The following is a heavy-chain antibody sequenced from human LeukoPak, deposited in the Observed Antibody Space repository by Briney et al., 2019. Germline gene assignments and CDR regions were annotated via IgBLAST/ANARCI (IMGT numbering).Heavy chain of an antibody. CDR1: GGSISSYY. CDR2: IYTSGST. CDR3: ARDKYYYGSGSYVHFDY. V-gene: IGHV4-4*07. D-gene: IGHD3-10*01. Sequence: SETLSLTCTVSGGSISSYYWSWIRQPAGKGLEWIGRIYTSGSTNYNPSLKSRGTMSVDTSKNQFSLKLSSVTAADTAVYYCARDKYYYGSGSYVHFDYWGQGTLVTVSS. J-gene: IGHJ4*02.